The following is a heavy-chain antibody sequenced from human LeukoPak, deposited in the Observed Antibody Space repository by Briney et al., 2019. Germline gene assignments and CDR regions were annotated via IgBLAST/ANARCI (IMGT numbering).Heavy chain of an antibody. CDR3: ARAERGRSKGTHEYYYYYMDV. V-gene: IGHV1-8*01. Sequence: GASVKVSCKASGYTFTSYDINWVRQATGQGLEWMGWMNPNSGNTGYAQKFQGRVTMTRNTSISTAYMELSSLRSEDTAVYYCARAERGRSKGTHEYYYYYMDVWGKGTTVTVSS. CDR1: GYTFTSYD. J-gene: IGHJ6*03. D-gene: IGHD1-1*01. CDR2: MNPNSGNT.